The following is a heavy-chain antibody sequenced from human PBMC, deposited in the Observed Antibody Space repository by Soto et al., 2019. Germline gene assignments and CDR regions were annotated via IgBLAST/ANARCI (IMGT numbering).Heavy chain of an antibody. CDR1: GFTFSSYA. J-gene: IGHJ3*02. V-gene: IGHV3-23*01. CDR3: AKTFNYYDSSGHPRNAFDI. D-gene: IGHD3-22*01. CDR2: ISGSGGST. Sequence: EVQLLESGGGLVQPGGSLRLSCAASGFTFSSYAMSWVRQAPGKGLEWVSAISGSGGSTYYADSVKGRFTISRDNSKNTLYLQMNSLRAEDTAVYYCAKTFNYYDSSGHPRNAFDIWGQGTMVTVSS.